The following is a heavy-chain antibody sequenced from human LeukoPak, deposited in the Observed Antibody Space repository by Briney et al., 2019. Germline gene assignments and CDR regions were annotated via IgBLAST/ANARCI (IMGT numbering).Heavy chain of an antibody. CDR1: GYSISSGYH. J-gene: IGHJ4*02. D-gene: IGHD3-22*01. CDR2: IYYSGST. CDR3: ARLGDSSGYYAFDY. V-gene: IGHV4-38-2*02. Sequence: SETLSLTCTVSGYSISSGYHWGWIRQSPGKGLEWIGYIYYSGSTNYNPSLKSRVTISVDTSKNQFSLKLSSVTAADTAVYYCARLGDSSGYYAFDYWGQGTLVTVSS.